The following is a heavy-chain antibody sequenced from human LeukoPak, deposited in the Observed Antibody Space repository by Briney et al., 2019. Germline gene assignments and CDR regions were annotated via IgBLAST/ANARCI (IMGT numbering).Heavy chain of an antibody. CDR3: AKDWTDIVVVPAAGDY. V-gene: IGHV3-48*03. Sequence: GGSLRLSCAASGFTFSSYEMNWARQAPGKGLEWVSYISSSGSTIYYADSVKGRFTISRDNAKNSLYLQMNSLRAEDTAVYYCAKDWTDIVVVPAAGDYWGQGTLVTVSS. D-gene: IGHD2-2*01. J-gene: IGHJ4*02. CDR1: GFTFSSYE. CDR2: ISSSGSTI.